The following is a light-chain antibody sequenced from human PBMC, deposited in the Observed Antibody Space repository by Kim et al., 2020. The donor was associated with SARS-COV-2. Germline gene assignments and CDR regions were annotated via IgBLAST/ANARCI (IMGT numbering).Light chain of an antibody. CDR2: SAF. J-gene: IGKJ4*01. V-gene: IGKV1-9*01. Sequence: ASVGDTVNITCRASQGINSNLAWYQQRPGKAPNLLIYSAFTLHSGVPSRFSGSGSGTDFTLTITSLQPEDFATYHCQQHHSFPLTFGGGTKVDIK. CDR3: QQHHSFPLT. CDR1: QGINSN.